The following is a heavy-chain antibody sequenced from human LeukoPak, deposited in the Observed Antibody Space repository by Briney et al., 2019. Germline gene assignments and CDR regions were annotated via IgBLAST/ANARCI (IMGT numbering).Heavy chain of an antibody. J-gene: IGHJ4*02. CDR2: LFSGGDT. Sequence: PGGSLRLSCTAYGFTARSKYMRWLRQAPGKGLEWISVLFSGGDTYYADSGKGRFTISRDDSKNTLYLQMNNLRAEDTAVYYCARALVDGYHGFWGQGTLVTVSS. D-gene: IGHD5-24*01. CDR1: GFTARSKY. CDR3: ARALVDGYHGF. V-gene: IGHV3-66*01.